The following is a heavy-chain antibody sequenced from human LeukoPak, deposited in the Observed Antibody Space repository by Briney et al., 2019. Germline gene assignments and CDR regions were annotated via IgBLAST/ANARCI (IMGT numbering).Heavy chain of an antibody. CDR1: GYTFTGYA. J-gene: IGHJ3*02. V-gene: IGHV1-3*01. CDR3: ARPHDIVVVPAAPNGDAFDI. Sequence: ASVKVSCKASGYTFTGYAMHWVRQAPGQRLEWMGWINAGNGNTKYSQKFQGRVTITRDTSASTAYMELSSLRSEDTAVYYCARPHDIVVVPAAPNGDAFDIWGQGTMVTVSS. CDR2: INAGNGNT. D-gene: IGHD2-2*01.